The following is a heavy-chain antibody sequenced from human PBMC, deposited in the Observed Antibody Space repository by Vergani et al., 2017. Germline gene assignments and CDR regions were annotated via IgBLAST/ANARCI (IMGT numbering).Heavy chain of an antibody. CDR1: GGSISSGSYY. CDR2: IYHTGSA. Sequence: QVQLQESGPGLVKPSQTLSVTCTVSGGSISSGSYYWGWIRQPPGRGLEWIGSIYHTGSAYYNPSLKSRVTVSVDTSMNQVSLKLNSVTAADTAVYYCVRTVALXFGETKDGGWFDPWGQGTLVTVTS. J-gene: IGHJ5*02. V-gene: IGHV4-39*07. D-gene: IGHD3-10*01. CDR3: VRTVALXFGETKDGGWFDP.